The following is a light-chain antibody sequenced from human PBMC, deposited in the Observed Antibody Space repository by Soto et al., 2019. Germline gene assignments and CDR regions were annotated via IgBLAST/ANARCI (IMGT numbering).Light chain of an antibody. CDR3: QQYSRSPPT. J-gene: IGKJ1*01. Sequence: DIVLTQSPGTLSLSPGERATLSCRASQTVSSGYLAWYQQKHGQAPRLLIYGASSRATGIPDRFSGSGSGTDFTLPISRLEPEDFAVYYCQQYSRSPPTFGHGTKVDIK. CDR2: GAS. CDR1: QTVSSGY. V-gene: IGKV3-20*01.